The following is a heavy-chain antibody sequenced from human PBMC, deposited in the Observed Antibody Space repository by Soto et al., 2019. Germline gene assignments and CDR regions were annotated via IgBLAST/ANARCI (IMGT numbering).Heavy chain of an antibody. CDR2: ISYDGSNK. Sequence: TGGSLRLSCAASGFTFSSYAIHFCRQSPFKGREWVAVISYDGSNKYYADSVKGRFTISRDNSKNTLYLQMNSLRAEDTAVYYCARVLVPAAKGFYYYGMDVWGQGTTVTVSS. CDR1: GFTFSSYA. CDR3: ARVLVPAAKGFYYYGMDV. V-gene: IGHV3-30-3*01. D-gene: IGHD2-2*01. J-gene: IGHJ6*02.